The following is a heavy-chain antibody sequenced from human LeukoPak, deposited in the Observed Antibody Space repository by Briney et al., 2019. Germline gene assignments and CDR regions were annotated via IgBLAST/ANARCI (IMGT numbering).Heavy chain of an antibody. CDR2: IYSDVST. V-gene: IGHV3-66*01. Sequence: GGSLRLSCATSGFTVSSSYLSWVRQAPGKGLEWVSVIYSDVSTYYADSVKGRFTISRDNSKNTLFLQINSLRDEDTAVYYCARCIVATMFDYWGPGTLVTVSS. J-gene: IGHJ4*02. D-gene: IGHD5-12*01. CDR1: GFTVSSSY. CDR3: ARCIVATMFDY.